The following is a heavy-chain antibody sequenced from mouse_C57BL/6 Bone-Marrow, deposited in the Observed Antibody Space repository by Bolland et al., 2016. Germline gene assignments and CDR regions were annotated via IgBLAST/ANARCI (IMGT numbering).Heavy chain of an antibody. D-gene: IGHD1-1*01. CDR2: NPNNGGT. CDR3: ARGDYGSSPFDY. V-gene: IGHV1-26*01. J-gene: IGHJ2*01. Sequence: NPNNGGTSYNQKFKGKATLTVDKSSSTAYMELRSLTSEDSAVYYCARGDYGSSPFDYWGQGTT.